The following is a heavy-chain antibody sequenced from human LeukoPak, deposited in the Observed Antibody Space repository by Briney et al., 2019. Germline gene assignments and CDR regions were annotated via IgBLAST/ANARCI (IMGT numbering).Heavy chain of an antibody. V-gene: IGHV3-23*01. CDR3: AKSFTYYYDSSGYYYVEYFQH. Sequence: GGSLRLSCAASGFTFSSYAMSWVRQAPGKGLEWVSAISGSGGSTYYADSVKGRFTISRDNSKNTLYLQMNSLRAEDTAVYYCAKSFTYYYDSSGYYYVEYFQHWGQGTLDTVSS. J-gene: IGHJ1*01. D-gene: IGHD3-22*01. CDR2: ISGSGGST. CDR1: GFTFSSYA.